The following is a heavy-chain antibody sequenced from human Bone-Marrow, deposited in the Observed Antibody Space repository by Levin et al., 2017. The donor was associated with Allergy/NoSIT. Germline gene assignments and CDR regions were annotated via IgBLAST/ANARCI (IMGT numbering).Heavy chain of an antibody. D-gene: IGHD3-9*01. V-gene: IGHV3-48*02. Sequence: HGESLKISCAASGFTFSSHSMNWVRQAPGKGLEWVSYISTTSSTIYYADSVKGRFTISRDNAKNSLYLQMNSLRDEDTAVYYCARDHITIFSLYFDYWGPGTLVTVSS. CDR1: GFTFSSHS. J-gene: IGHJ4*02. CDR2: ISTTSSTI. CDR3: ARDHITIFSLYFDY.